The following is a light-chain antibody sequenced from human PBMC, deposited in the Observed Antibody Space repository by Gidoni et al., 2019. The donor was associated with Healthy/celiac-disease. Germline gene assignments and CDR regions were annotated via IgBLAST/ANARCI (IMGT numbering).Light chain of an antibody. Sequence: YELTQPPSVSVSPGQTASITCPGDKLGDKYACWYQQKQGQSPVRVISQDSKRPSGLPERFSGSNSGNTATLTISGTQAMDEADYYCQAWDSSTDVVFGGGTKLTVL. CDR1: KLGDKY. V-gene: IGLV3-1*01. CDR3: QAWDSSTDVV. J-gene: IGLJ2*01. CDR2: QDS.